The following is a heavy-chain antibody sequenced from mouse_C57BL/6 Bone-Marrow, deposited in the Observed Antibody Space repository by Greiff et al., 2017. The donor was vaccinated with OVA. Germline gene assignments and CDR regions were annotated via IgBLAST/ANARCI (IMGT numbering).Heavy chain of an antibody. V-gene: IGHV1-42*01. CDR2: INPSTGGT. D-gene: IGHD2-5*01. CDR1: GYSFTGYY. Sequence: EVKLQESGPELVKPGASVKISCKASGYSFTGYYMNWVKQSPEKSLEWIGEINPSTGGTTYNQKFKAKATLTVDKSSSTAYMQLKSLTSEDSAVYYCARPAYYSNPYYAMDYWGQGTSVTVSS. J-gene: IGHJ4*01. CDR3: ARPAYYSNPYYAMDY.